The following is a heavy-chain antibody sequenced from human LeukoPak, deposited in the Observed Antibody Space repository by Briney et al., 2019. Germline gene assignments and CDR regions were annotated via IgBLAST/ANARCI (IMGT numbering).Heavy chain of an antibody. Sequence: GGSLRLSCAASGFTFSNAWMSWVRQAPGKGLEWVGRIKSKTDGGTTDYAAPVKGRFTISRDDSKNTLYLQMNSLKTEDTAVYYCTTDDTPYSSSLDYWGQGTLVTVSS. V-gene: IGHV3-15*01. CDR3: TTDDTPYSSSLDY. J-gene: IGHJ4*02. D-gene: IGHD6-6*01. CDR2: IKSKTDGGTT. CDR1: GFTFSNAW.